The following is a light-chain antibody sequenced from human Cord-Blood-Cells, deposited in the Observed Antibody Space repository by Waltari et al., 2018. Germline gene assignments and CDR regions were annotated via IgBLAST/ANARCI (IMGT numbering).Light chain of an antibody. CDR2: AAS. CDR1: QSISSW. Sequence: DIQMTQSPSSVSASVGDRVTIPCRASQSISSWLAWYQQKPGKAPKLLIYAASSLQSGVPSRCRGSASGTDFTLTISSLQPDDFATDYCRQANSFPYTFGQGTKLEIK. CDR3: RQANSFPYT. J-gene: IGKJ2*01. V-gene: IGKV1-12*01.